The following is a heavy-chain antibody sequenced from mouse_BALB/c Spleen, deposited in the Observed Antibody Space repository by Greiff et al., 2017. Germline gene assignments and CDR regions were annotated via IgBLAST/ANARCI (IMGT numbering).Heavy chain of an antibody. CDR1: GYTFTNYW. Sequence: QVQLQQSGAELVRPGTSVKISCKASGYTFTNYWLGWVKQRPGHGLEWIGDIYPGGGYTNYNEKFKDKATLTADKSSSTVYMELSRLTSEDSAVYFCARHVPMITFDYWGQGTTLTVSS. V-gene: IGHV1S11*01. J-gene: IGHJ2*01. CDR2: IYPGGGYT. D-gene: IGHD2-4*01. CDR3: ARHVPMITFDY.